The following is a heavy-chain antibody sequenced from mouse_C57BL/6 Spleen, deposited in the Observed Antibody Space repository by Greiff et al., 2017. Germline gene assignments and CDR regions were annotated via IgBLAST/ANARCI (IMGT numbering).Heavy chain of an antibody. D-gene: IGHD4-1*01. Sequence: VQLQQPGAELVKPGASVKLSCKASGYTFTSYWMHWVKQRPGQGLEWIGMIHPNSGSTNYNEKFKSKATLTVDKSSSTAYMQLSSLTSEDSAVYYCARERGLGSRHFDYWGQGTTLTVSS. CDR3: ARERGLGSRHFDY. CDR1: GYTFTSYW. J-gene: IGHJ2*01. CDR2: IHPNSGST. V-gene: IGHV1-64*01.